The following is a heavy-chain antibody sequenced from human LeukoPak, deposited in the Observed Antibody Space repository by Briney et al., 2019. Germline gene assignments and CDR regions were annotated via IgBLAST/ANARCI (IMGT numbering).Heavy chain of an antibody. CDR1: GYTFTSYY. V-gene: IGHV1-46*01. Sequence: GSVKVSCKASGYTFTSYYMHWVRQAPGQGLEWMGIINPSGGSTSYAQKFQGRVTMTRDTSTSTVYMELSSLRSEDTAVYYCARDSVDGLFDYWGQGTLVTISS. CDR3: ARDSVDGLFDY. CDR2: INPSGGST. D-gene: IGHD3-9*01. J-gene: IGHJ4*02.